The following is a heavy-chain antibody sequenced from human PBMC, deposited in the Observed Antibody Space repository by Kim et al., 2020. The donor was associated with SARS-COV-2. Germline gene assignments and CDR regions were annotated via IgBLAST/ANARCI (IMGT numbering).Heavy chain of an antibody. CDR2: IYYSGST. J-gene: IGHJ6*02. D-gene: IGHD6-19*01. CDR1: GGSISSYY. V-gene: IGHV4-59*08. CDR3: ARLSGWYGPAGNYGMDV. Sequence: SETLSPTCTVSGGSISSYYWSWIRQPPGKGLEWIGYIYYSGSTNYNPSLKSRVTISVDTSKNQFSLKLSSVTAADTAVYYCARLSGWYGPAGNYGMDVWGQGTTVTVSS.